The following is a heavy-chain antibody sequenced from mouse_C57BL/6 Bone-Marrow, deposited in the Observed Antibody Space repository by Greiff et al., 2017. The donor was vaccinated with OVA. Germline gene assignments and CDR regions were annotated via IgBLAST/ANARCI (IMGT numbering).Heavy chain of an antibody. CDR1: GYTFTDYY. D-gene: IGHD3-3*01. CDR2: IYPGSGNT. CDR3: AIGGTN. J-gene: IGHJ3*01. V-gene: IGHV1-76*01. Sequence: QVQLQQSGAELVRPGASVKLSCKASGYTFTDYYINWVKQRPGQGLEWIARIYPGSGNTYYNEKFKGKATLTVDKSSSTAYMQLSSLTSEDSAVYYCAIGGTNWGKGTLVTVSA.